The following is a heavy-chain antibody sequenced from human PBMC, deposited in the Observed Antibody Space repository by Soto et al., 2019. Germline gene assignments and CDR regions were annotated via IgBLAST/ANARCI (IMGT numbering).Heavy chain of an antibody. CDR1: GGSISSYY. CDR3: ARNHRYCSSTSCYFDY. D-gene: IGHD2-2*01. V-gene: IGHV4-59*01. Sequence: PSETLSLTCTVSGGSISSYYWTWIRQPPGKGLEWIGYIYYSGSTNYNPSLKSRVTISVDTSKNQFSLKLSSVTAADTAVYYCARNHRYCSSTSCYFDYWGQGTLVTVS. J-gene: IGHJ4*02. CDR2: IYYSGST.